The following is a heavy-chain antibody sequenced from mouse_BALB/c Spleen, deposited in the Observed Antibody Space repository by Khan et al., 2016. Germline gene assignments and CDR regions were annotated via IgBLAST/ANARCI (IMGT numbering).Heavy chain of an antibody. D-gene: IGHD2-4*01. CDR2: IRLKSDNYAT. V-gene: IGHV6-6*02. Sequence: EVKLEESGGGLVQPGGSMKLSCVASGFTFSSYWMSWVRQSPEKGLEWVAEIRLKSDNYATHYAESVKGKFTISRDDSKSRLYLQMNSLRAEVTLIDYCTTYYDYVPAYWGQGTLVTVSA. J-gene: IGHJ3*01. CDR1: GFTFSSYW. CDR3: TTYYDYVPAY.